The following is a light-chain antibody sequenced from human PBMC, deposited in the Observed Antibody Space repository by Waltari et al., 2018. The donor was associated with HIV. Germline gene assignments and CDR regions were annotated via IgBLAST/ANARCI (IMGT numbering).Light chain of an antibody. CDR1: SSDVASYNL. V-gene: IGLV2-23*02. Sequence: QSALTQPASVSGSPGQSITISCTATSSDVASYNLVSWYQQHPGKAPKLMIYAVTKRPSGVSNRFSGSKSDNTASLTISGLQAEDEADYYCCSYAGTGTYVFGTGTKVTVL. CDR2: AVT. CDR3: CSYAGTGTYV. J-gene: IGLJ1*01.